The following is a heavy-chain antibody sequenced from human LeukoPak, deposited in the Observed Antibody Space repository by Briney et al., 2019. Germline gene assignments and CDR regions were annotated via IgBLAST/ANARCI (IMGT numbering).Heavy chain of an antibody. Sequence: PGGSLRLSCAASGFTFSSYSMIWVRQAPGKGLEWVSSISSSSSYIYYADSVKGRFTISRDNCKNTLYLQMNSLRAEDTAVYYCAKGPGSTYYDFWSGYSAWGQGPLVTVSS. CDR3: AKGPGSTYYDFWSGYSA. CDR2: ISSSSSYI. V-gene: IGHV3-21*04. CDR1: GFTFSSYS. D-gene: IGHD3-3*01. J-gene: IGHJ5*02.